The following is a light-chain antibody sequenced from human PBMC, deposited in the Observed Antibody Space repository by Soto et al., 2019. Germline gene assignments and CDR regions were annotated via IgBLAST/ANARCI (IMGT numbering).Light chain of an antibody. V-gene: IGLV2-8*01. CDR1: SSDVGGYNY. CDR2: EVS. CDR3: SSYAGSNNIV. Sequence: QSVLTQPPSASGSPGQSVTISCTGTSSDVGGYNYVSWYQQHPGKAPKLMIYEVSKRPSGVPDRFSGSKSGNTASLTVSGLQAEDEADYYCSSYAGSNNIVFRTGTKVTVL. J-gene: IGLJ1*01.